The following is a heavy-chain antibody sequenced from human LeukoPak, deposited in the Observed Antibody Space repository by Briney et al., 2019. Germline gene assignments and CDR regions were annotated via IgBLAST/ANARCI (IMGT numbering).Heavy chain of an antibody. CDR2: ISTYNTNT. J-gene: IGHJ4*02. Sequence: GASVKVSCKASGGTFSSYAISWVRQAPGQGLEWMGWISTYNTNTNYAQKLQGRVTMTTDTSTSTAYMELRSLRSDDTAVYYCARDSLLDYWGQGILVTVSS. V-gene: IGHV1-18*01. CDR1: GGTFSSYA. CDR3: ARDSLLDY.